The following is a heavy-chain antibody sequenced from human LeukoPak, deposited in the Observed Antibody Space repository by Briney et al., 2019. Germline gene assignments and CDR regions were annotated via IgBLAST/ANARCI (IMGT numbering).Heavy chain of an antibody. J-gene: IGHJ5*02. Sequence: GGSLRLSCAASGFTFSDYYMSWIRQAPGKGLEWVPYISSSGSTIYYADSVKGRFTISRDNAKNSLYLQMNSLRAEDTAVYYCASLYSSGWSGGFDPWGQGTLVTVSS. CDR1: GFTFSDYY. CDR2: ISSSGSTI. CDR3: ASLYSSGWSGGFDP. D-gene: IGHD6-19*01. V-gene: IGHV3-11*01.